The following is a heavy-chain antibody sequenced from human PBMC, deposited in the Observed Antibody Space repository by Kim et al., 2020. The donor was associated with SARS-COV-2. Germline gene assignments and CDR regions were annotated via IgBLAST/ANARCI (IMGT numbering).Heavy chain of an antibody. CDR1: GFTFSSYG. J-gene: IGHJ4*02. Sequence: GGSLRLSCAASGFTFSSYGMHWVRQAPGKGLEWLAVISYDGTNKYSADSVTGRFTISRDNYNNTLYLQINSLRAEDTAVYYCAKGRSQWLVVGGLDYWGQGTLVTVPS. CDR3: AKGRSQWLVVGGLDY. CDR2: ISYDGTNK. V-gene: IGHV3-30*18. D-gene: IGHD6-19*01.